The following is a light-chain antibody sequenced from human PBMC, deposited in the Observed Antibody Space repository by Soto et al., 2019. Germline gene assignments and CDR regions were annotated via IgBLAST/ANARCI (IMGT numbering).Light chain of an antibody. CDR1: QGISSY. CDR3: QQYGGPVPWT. J-gene: IGKJ1*01. Sequence: AIRMTQSPSSFSASTGDRVTITCRASQGISSYLAWYQQKPGKAPKLLIYAASTLQSGVPSRFTGSGSGTDFTLTITRVEPEDFAVYYCQQYGGPVPWTFGQGTKVDIK. CDR2: AAS. V-gene: IGKV1-8*01.